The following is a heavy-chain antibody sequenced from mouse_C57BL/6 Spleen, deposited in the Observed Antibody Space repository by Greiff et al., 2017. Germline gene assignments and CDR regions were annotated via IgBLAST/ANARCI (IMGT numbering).Heavy chain of an antibody. J-gene: IGHJ3*01. CDR2: IRLKSDNYAT. V-gene: IGHV6-3*01. Sequence: EVQLVESGGGLVQPGGSMKLSCVASGFTFSNYWMNWVRQSPEKGLEWVAQIRLKSDNYATHYAESVKGRFTISRDDSKSSVYLQMNNLRAEDTGIYYCTEGDYSNFFAYWGQGTLVTVSA. D-gene: IGHD2-5*01. CDR3: TEGDYSNFFAY. CDR1: GFTFSNYW.